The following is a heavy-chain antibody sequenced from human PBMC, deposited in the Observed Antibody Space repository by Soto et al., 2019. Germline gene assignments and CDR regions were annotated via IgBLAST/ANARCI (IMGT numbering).Heavy chain of an antibody. CDR3: AREPPSIAARPVWFDP. J-gene: IGHJ5*02. CDR1: GVTFSSYA. CDR2: IIPIFGTA. V-gene: IGHV1-69*13. D-gene: IGHD6-6*01. Sequence: GASVKVSCKASGVTFSSYAISWVRQAPGQGLEWMGGIIPIFGTANYAQKFQGRVTITADESTSTAYMELSSLRSEDTAVYYCAREPPSIAARPVWFDPWGQGTLVTVSS.